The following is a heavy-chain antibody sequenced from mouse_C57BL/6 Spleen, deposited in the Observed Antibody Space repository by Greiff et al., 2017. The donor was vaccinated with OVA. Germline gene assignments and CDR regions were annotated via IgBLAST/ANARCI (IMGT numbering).Heavy chain of an antibody. J-gene: IGHJ3*01. V-gene: IGHV14-2*01. CDR1: GFNIKDYY. D-gene: IGHD2-4*01. Sequence: VHVKQSGAELVKPGASVKLSCTASGFNIKDYYMHWVKQRTEQGLEWIGRIDPEDGETKYAPKFQGKATITADTSSNTAYLQLSSLTSEDTAVYYCARGYDYDEGKTWFAYWGQGTLVTVSA. CDR3: ARGYDYDEGKTWFAY. CDR2: IDPEDGET.